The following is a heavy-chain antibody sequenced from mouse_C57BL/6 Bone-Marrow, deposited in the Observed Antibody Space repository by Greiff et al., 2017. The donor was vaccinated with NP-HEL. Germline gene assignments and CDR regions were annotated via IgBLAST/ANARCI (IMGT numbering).Heavy chain of an antibody. D-gene: IGHD2-4*01. V-gene: IGHV1-54*01. CDR1: GYAFTNYL. J-gene: IGHJ3*01. Sequence: VKLQESGAELVRPGTSVKVSCKASGYAFTNYLIEWVKQRPGQGLEWIGVINPGSGGTNYNEKFKGKATLTADKSSSTAYMQLSSLTSEDSAVYFCARPKYDYDGTWFAYWGQGTLVTVSA. CDR2: INPGSGGT. CDR3: ARPKYDYDGTWFAY.